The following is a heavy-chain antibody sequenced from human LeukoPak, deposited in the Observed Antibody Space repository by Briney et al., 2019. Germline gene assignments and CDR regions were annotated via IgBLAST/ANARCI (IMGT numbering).Heavy chain of an antibody. CDR2: VSGSGGNT. D-gene: IGHD5-24*01. J-gene: IGHJ4*02. CDR1: GFTFSSYA. CDR3: AKREMSTSDYFDY. Sequence: GGSLRLSCAASGFTFSSYAMGWVRQAPGKGLEWVSAVSGSGGNTYYADSVKGRFTISRDNSKNTLYLQMNSLRAEDTAVYYCAKREMSTSDYFDYWGQGTLVTVSS. V-gene: IGHV3-23*01.